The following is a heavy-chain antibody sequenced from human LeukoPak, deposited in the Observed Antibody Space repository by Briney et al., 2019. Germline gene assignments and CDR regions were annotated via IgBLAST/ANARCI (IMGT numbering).Heavy chain of an antibody. V-gene: IGHV1-2*02. J-gene: IGHJ4*02. CDR3: ARGGRYYDYVWGSYIIEVYFDY. CDR1: GYTFTGYY. Sequence: ASVKVSCKASGYTFTGYYMHWVRQAPGQGLEWMGWINPNSGGTNYAQKFQGRVTMTRDTSISTAYMELSRLRSDDTAVYYCARGGRYYDYVWGSYIIEVYFDYWGQGTLVTVSS. CDR2: INPNSGGT. D-gene: IGHD3-16*01.